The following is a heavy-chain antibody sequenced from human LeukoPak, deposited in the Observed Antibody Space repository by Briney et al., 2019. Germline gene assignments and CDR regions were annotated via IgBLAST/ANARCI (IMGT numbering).Heavy chain of an antibody. D-gene: IGHD6-13*01. Sequence: HPGGSLRLSCAASGFTFNTYEMIWVRQAPGKGLEWVSYISDSGSTIYYADSVKGRFTISRDNAKNSLYLQMNSLRAEDTAIYYRTRTRSSWYPFDYWGQGTLVTVSS. CDR3: TRTRSSWYPFDY. CDR1: GFTFNTYE. V-gene: IGHV3-48*03. J-gene: IGHJ4*02. CDR2: ISDSGSTI.